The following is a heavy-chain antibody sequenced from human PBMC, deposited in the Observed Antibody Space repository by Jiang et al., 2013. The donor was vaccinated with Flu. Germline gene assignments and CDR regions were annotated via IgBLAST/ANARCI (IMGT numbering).Heavy chain of an antibody. J-gene: IGHJ1*01. CDR2: ISSNGGST. Sequence: FSSYSMQWVRQXPGKGLEYIASISSNGGSTYHANSVKGRFTISRDNSKNTLYLQMGGVRAEDMAVYYCARAIDVAAAGTIYFQHWGQGTLVTVSS. CDR3: ARAIDVAAAGTIYFQH. CDR1: FSSYS. V-gene: IGHV3-64*01. D-gene: IGHD6-13*01.